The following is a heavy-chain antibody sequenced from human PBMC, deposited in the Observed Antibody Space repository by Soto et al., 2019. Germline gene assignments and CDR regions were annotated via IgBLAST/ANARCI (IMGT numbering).Heavy chain of an antibody. CDR1: GGSISSGGYS. D-gene: IGHD2-2*02. CDR3: ARGSPVDIVVVPAAIGGWFDP. Sequence: SETLSLTCAVSGGSISSGGYSWSWIRQPPGKGLEWIGYIYHSGSTYYNPSLKSRVTISVDRSKNQFSLKLSSVTAADTAVYYCARGSPVDIVVVPAAIGGWFDPWGQGTLVT. V-gene: IGHV4-30-2*01. CDR2: IYHSGST. J-gene: IGHJ5*02.